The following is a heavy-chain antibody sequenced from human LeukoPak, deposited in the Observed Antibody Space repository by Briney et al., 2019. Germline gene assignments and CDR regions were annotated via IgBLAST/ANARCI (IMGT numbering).Heavy chain of an antibody. D-gene: IGHD3-16*01. Sequence: ASVKVSCKASGYTLSDNYLHWVRQAPGQRLEWMAWINPSNGETKFAPRFQGRDTMTRDTSISTAYMELSSLRPDDTAVYYCARSQFRTTNSGAWGFQPWGQGTLVTVSS. CDR1: GYTLSDNY. CDR2: INPSNGET. CDR3: ARSQFRTTNSGAWGFQP. V-gene: IGHV1-2*02. J-gene: IGHJ1*01.